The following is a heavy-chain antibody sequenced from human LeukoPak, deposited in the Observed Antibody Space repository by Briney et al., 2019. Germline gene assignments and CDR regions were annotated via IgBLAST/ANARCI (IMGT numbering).Heavy chain of an antibody. CDR3: ARLPYSSSWYVFFDY. J-gene: IGHJ4*02. Sequence: GESLKISCKGSGYSFTSYWIGWVRQMPGKGLEWIGIIYPGDSDTRYSPSFQGQVTISADKSISTAYLQWSSLKASDTAMYYCARLPYSSSWYVFFDYWGQGTLVTVSS. CDR1: GYSFTSYW. D-gene: IGHD6-13*01. V-gene: IGHV5-51*01. CDR2: IYPGDSDT.